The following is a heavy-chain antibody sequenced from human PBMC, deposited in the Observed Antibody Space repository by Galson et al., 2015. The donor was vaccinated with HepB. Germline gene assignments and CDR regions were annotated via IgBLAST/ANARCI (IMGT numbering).Heavy chain of an antibody. Sequence: SVKVSCKASGYTFTGYYMHWVRQAPGQGLEWMGWINPNSGGTNYAQKFQGWVTMTRDTSISTAYMELSRLRSDDTAVYYCARGGVEDCSSTSFHPGDYYGMDVWGQGTTVTVSS. CDR3: ARGGVEDCSSTSFHPGDYYGMDV. V-gene: IGHV1-2*04. J-gene: IGHJ6*02. CDR1: GYTFTGYY. D-gene: IGHD2-2*01. CDR2: INPNSGGT.